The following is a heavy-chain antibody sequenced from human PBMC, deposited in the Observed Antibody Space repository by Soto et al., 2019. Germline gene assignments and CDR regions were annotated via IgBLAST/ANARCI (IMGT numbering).Heavy chain of an antibody. D-gene: IGHD3-10*01. CDR3: ATSPGSMVRGVINLPSDY. CDR2: ISAYNGNT. V-gene: IGHV1-18*01. Sequence: GASVKVSCKASGYTFTSYGISWVRQAPGQGLEWMGRISAYNGNTNYAQKLQGRVTMTTDTSTSTAYMELRSLRSDDTAVYYCATSPGSMVRGVINLPSDYWGQGTLVTVSS. CDR1: GYTFTSYG. J-gene: IGHJ4*02.